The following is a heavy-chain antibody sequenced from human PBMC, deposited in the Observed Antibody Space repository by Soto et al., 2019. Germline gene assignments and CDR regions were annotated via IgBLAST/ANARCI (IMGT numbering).Heavy chain of an antibody. Sequence: LEPLRLPCTVSGGYIRGSSYCWVRKRKPPGKGLEWIGSIYHSGSTFYCPSLKSRVTMSVDTSKNQFSLELTSVTAADTAVYYCARHPEPYYAFWSGSFQKKYYYYYMAVWVKGTTVTVSS. CDR3: ARHPEPYYAFWSGSFQKKYYYYYMAV. D-gene: IGHD3-3*01. CDR1: GGYIRGSSYC. V-gene: IGHV4-39*01. CDR2: IYHSGST. J-gene: IGHJ6*03.